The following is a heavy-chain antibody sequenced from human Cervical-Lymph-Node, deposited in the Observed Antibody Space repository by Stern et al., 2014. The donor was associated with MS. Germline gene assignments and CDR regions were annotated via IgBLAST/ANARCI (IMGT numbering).Heavy chain of an antibody. CDR3: TTDLTLSAGWSGLDY. V-gene: IGHV3-15*01. J-gene: IGHJ4*02. CDR1: GFTFSNAW. Sequence: EVQLVQSGGGLVKPGGSLRLSCATSGFTFSNAWMSWVRQAPGKGLEWVGRIKSETDGGRTDYAAPVKGRFTVSRDDSKNTLYLQMNSLKTEDTAVYFCTTDLTLSAGWSGLDYWGQGTLVTVSS. D-gene: IGHD3-3*01. CDR2: IKSETDGGRT.